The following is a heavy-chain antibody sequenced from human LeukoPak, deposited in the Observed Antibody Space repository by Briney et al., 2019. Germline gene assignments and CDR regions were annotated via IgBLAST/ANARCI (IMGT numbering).Heavy chain of an antibody. V-gene: IGHV1-46*01. CDR3: ARRKGGTVHFDY. CDR1: GYTFTNYA. Sequence: ASVKVSCKASGYTFTNYAMHWVRQAPGQGLEWMGIINPSGGSTSYAQKFQGRVTMTRDTSTSTVYMELSSLRSEDTAVYYCARRKGGTVHFDYWGQGTLVTVSS. D-gene: IGHD2-15*01. J-gene: IGHJ4*02. CDR2: INPSGGST.